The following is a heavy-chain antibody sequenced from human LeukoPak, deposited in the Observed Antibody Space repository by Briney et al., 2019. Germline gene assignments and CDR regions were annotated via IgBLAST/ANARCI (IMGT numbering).Heavy chain of an antibody. CDR2: INPNSGGT. Sequence: GASVKVSCKASGYTFTGYYMHWVRQAPGQGLEWMGWINPNSGGTNYVQKFQGRVTMTRDTSISTAYMELSRLRSDDTAVYYCSLLRYFETFDYWGQGTLVTVSS. V-gene: IGHV1-2*02. J-gene: IGHJ4*02. CDR3: SLLRYFETFDY. CDR1: GYTFTGYY. D-gene: IGHD3-9*01.